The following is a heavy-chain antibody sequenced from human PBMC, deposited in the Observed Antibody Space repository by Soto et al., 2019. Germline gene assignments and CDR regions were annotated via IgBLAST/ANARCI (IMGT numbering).Heavy chain of an antibody. V-gene: IGHV1-69*01. CDR3: ASSVTTGMPKWRNYYYYGMDV. CDR2: IIPIFGTA. Sequence: QVQLVQSGAEVKKPGSSVKVSCKASGGTFSSYAISWVRQAPGQGLEWMGGIIPIFGTANYAQKFEGRVTIPADESTSTAYMELSSLRSEATAVYYCASSVTTGMPKWRNYYYYGMDVWGQGTTVTVSS. D-gene: IGHD4-17*01. CDR1: GGTFSSYA. J-gene: IGHJ6*02.